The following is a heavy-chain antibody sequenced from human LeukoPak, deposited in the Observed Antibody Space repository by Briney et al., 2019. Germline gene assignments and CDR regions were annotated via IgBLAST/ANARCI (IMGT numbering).Heavy chain of an antibody. J-gene: IGHJ4*02. V-gene: IGHV3-21*01. Sequence: GGSLRLSCAASGFTFSSYSMNWVRQAPGKGLEWVSSISSSSSYIYCADSVKGRFTISRDNAKNSLYLQMNSLRAEDTAVYYCARDPQPYYDFWSGYVYFDYWGQGTLVTVSS. CDR3: ARDPQPYYDFWSGYVYFDY. CDR2: ISSSSSYI. CDR1: GFTFSSYS. D-gene: IGHD3-3*01.